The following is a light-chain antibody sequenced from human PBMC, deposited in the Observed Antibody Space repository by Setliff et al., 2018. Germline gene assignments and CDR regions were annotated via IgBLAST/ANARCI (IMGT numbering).Light chain of an antibody. V-gene: IGLV2-23*02. J-gene: IGLJ2*01. CDR3: SSYTVKSTVI. CDR2: EVT. CDR1: SSDVGLYNL. Sequence: SVLTQPASVSGSPGQSITISCTGTSSDVGLYNLVSWYQQHPGKAPKLIIYEVTKRPSGVSDRFSGSKSGNTASLTISGLQPEDEADYHCSSYTVKSTVIFAGGTKVTVL.